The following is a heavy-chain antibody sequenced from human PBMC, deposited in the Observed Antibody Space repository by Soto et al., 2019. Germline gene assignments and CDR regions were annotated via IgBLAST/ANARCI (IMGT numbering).Heavy chain of an antibody. Sequence: SXRLSWAASVFTFDDYSMHWVRQVPGKGLEWVSGINWNSGSIGYGDSVKGRFAISRDNAKNSLHLQMNSPSAEDTAFYYCVKDESINWYSGHFRHWGQGTLVTVSS. CDR2: INWNSGSI. CDR1: VFTFDDYS. J-gene: IGHJ1*01. V-gene: IGHV3-9*01. D-gene: IGHD6-13*01. CDR3: VKDESINWYSGHFRH.